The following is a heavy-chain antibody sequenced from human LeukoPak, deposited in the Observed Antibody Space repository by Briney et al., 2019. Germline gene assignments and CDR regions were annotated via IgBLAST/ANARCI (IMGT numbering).Heavy chain of an antibody. V-gene: IGHV4-59*12. Sequence: SETLSLTCTVSGGSISSYYWSWIRQPPGKGLEWIGYIYYSGSTYYNPSLKSRVTISVDTSKNQFSLKLSSVTAADTAVYYCARVYYDSSGYFGGFGFDAFDIWGQGTMVTVSS. CDR2: IYYSGST. CDR3: ARVYYDSSGYFGGFGFDAFDI. J-gene: IGHJ3*02. CDR1: GGSISSYY. D-gene: IGHD3-22*01.